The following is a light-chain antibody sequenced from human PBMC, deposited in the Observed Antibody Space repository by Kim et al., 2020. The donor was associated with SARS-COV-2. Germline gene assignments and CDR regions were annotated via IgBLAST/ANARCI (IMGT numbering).Light chain of an antibody. J-gene: IGKJ1*01. CDR2: QAS. V-gene: IGKV1-5*03. CDR1: HNINRW. CDR3: QQYSDYPWT. Sequence: AAGGDRVTITCRASHNINRWLAWYQQKPGEAPKVLIDQASALKSGVPSRFRGGGSGTEFTITINSLQSDDFATYHCQQYSDYPWTFGQGTKVDIK.